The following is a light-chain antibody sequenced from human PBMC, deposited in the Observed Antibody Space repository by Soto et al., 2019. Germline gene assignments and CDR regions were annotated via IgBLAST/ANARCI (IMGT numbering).Light chain of an antibody. Sequence: DIVMTQSPDSLALSLGERATINCKSSQNLLYSPNNKNYLAWYQQKPGQPPKLLLYWASTRESGVPDRFSGSGSETDFTLTISSLQAEDVAVYYCQQYYSTPRTFGQGTKLEIK. CDR2: WAS. CDR3: QQYYSTPRT. J-gene: IGKJ2*01. CDR1: QNLLYSPNNKNY. V-gene: IGKV4-1*01.